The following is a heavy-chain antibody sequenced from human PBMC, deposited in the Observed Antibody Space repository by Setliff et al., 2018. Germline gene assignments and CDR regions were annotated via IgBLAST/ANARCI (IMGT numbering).Heavy chain of an antibody. CDR1: GGSLSGSSDY. J-gene: IGHJ4*02. Sequence: PSETLSLTCSVSGGSLSGSSDYWGWIRQPPGKGLEWIGSVHYSGTTYYNPSLKSRLTMSVDTSKNHFSLRVSSVTAADTAVYFCARTGTYRYFDYWSQGTLVTVSS. V-gene: IGHV4-39*07. CDR2: VHYSGTT. D-gene: IGHD1-26*01. CDR3: ARTGTYRYFDY.